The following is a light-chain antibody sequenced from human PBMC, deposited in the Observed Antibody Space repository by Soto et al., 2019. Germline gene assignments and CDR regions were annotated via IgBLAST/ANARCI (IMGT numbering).Light chain of an antibody. J-gene: IGKJ4*01. V-gene: IGKV1-5*01. Sequence: DIQMTQSPSTLSASVGDRVTITCRASQSISNLLAWYQQKPGQAPKLLIYDASSLESGVPSRFSGSGSGTEFTLTISGLQPDDFASYYCQQYNSFSLTFGGGTKLDIK. CDR2: DAS. CDR3: QQYNSFSLT. CDR1: QSISNL.